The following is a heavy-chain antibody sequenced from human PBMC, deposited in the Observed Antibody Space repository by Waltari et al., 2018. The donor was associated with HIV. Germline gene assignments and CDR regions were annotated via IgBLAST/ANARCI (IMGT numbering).Heavy chain of an antibody. CDR1: GYSISSDYY. D-gene: IGHD5-18*01. Sequence: QVQLHESGPGMVKPSETLSLTCAVSGYSISSDYYWGWIRQPPGKGLEWLGSASRSGSTYYSPSLKSRVTISLDTSKNQFSLKLNSGAAADTAVYYCGSGSRRGHSHGIDYWGQGTLVTVSS. CDR2: ASRSGST. V-gene: IGHV4-38-2*01. CDR3: GSGSRRGHSHGIDY. J-gene: IGHJ4*02.